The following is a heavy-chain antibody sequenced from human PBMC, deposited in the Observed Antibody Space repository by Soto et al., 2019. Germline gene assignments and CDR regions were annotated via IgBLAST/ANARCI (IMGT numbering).Heavy chain of an antibody. CDR1: GGSISSSSYY. CDR2: IYYSGST. J-gene: IGHJ6*02. Sequence: SETLSLTCTVSGGSISSSSYYWGWIRQPPGKGLEWIGSIYYSGSTYYNPSLKSRVTISVDTSKNQFSLKLSSVTAADTAVYYCASFLGGAAAGSRRYYYYGMDVWGQGTTVTVS. D-gene: IGHD6-13*01. V-gene: IGHV4-39*01. CDR3: ASFLGGAAAGSRRYYYYGMDV.